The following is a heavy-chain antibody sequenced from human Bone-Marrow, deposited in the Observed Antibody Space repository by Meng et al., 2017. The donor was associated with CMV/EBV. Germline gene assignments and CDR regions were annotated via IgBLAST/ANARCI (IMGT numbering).Heavy chain of an antibody. Sequence: GESLKISCAASGFTFSSYAMSWVRQAPGKGLEWVSAISGSGGSTYYADSVKGRFTISRDNSKSTLYLQMNSLRAEDTAVYYCAKRSGGHIVVVPAAYGYWGQGKLVNVHS. J-gene: IGHJ4*02. D-gene: IGHD2-2*01. V-gene: IGHV3-23*01. CDR2: ISGSGGST. CDR3: AKRSGGHIVVVPAAYGY. CDR1: GFTFSSYA.